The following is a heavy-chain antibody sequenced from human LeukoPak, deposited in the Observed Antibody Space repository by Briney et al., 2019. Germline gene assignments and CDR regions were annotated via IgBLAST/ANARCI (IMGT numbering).Heavy chain of an antibody. J-gene: IGHJ4*02. CDR2: IYDSGTT. D-gene: IGHD3-22*01. Sequence: PGGSLRLSFAASGFTVSTNYMSWVRQAPEKGLEWVSIIYDSGTTYYADSVKGRFTISRDNSKNTLYLQMISLGAEDTAVYYCARWHTSGNNYYYDYWGQGTLVTVSS. V-gene: IGHV3-53*01. CDR3: ARWHTSGNNYYYDY. CDR1: GFTVSTNY.